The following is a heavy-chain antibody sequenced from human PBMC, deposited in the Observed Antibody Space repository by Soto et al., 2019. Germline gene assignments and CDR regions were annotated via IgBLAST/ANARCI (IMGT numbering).Heavy chain of an antibody. CDR1: GGSISSSNW. J-gene: IGHJ6*02. D-gene: IGHD3-10*01. Sequence: PSETLSLTCAVSGGSISSSNWWSWVRQPPGKGLEWIGEIYHIGSTNYNPSLKSRVTISVDKSKNQFSLKLSSVTAADTAVYYCARCRGDDYTLKGGMDVWGQGTTVTVSS. CDR3: ARCRGDDYTLKGGMDV. CDR2: IYHIGST. V-gene: IGHV4-4*02.